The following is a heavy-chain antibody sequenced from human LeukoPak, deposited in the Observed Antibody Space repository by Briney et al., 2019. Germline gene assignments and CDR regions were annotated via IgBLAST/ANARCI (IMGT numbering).Heavy chain of an antibody. CDR1: GFTFSDYY. Sequence: GGSLRLSCAASGFTFSDYYMSWIRQAPGKGLECVSYISGGGSTIYYADSVKGRFTISRDNAKNSLFLQMNSLRVEDTAVYYCAKLAKYFYGSETYYFFEHWGQGTPVTASS. J-gene: IGHJ4*02. CDR3: AKLAKYFYGSETYYFFEH. CDR2: ISGGGSTI. V-gene: IGHV3-11*04. D-gene: IGHD3-10*01.